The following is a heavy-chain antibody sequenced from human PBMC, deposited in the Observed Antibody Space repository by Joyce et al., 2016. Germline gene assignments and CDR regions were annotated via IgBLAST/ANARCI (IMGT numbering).Heavy chain of an antibody. CDR2: IDYNGGT. CDR3: ARHVNHVFDY. V-gene: IGHV4-39*01. J-gene: IGHJ4*02. D-gene: IGHD2/OR15-2a*01. CDR1: GDSITRNGFF. Sequence: QVQLQESGPGLVKPSETLSLTCTVSGDSITRNGFFWAWVRQPPGKGLQWIGTIDYNGGTMYSPSLKSRVTILRDTSPNQVSLKLSSLTAADTAVYYCARHVNHVFDYWGQGTLLTVSS.